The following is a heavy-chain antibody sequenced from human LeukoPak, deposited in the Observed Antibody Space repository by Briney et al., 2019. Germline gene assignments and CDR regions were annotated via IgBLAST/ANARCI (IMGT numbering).Heavy chain of an antibody. J-gene: IGHJ4*02. CDR1: GGSISSSNW. D-gene: IGHD1-26*01. CDR3: ARSYSGSYLDY. Sequence: TSQTLSLTCTVSGGSISSSNWWSWVRQPPGKGLEWIGEIYHSGSTNYNPSLKSRVTISVDKSKNQFSLKLSSVTAADTALYYCARSYSGSYLDYWGQGTLVTVSS. V-gene: IGHV4-4*02. CDR2: IYHSGST.